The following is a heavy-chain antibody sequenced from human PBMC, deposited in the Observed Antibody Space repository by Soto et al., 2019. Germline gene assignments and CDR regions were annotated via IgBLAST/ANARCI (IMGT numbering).Heavy chain of an antibody. D-gene: IGHD6-13*01. V-gene: IGHV3-23*01. CDR1: GFTFSSYA. CDR2: ISGSGGST. Sequence: GGSLRLSCAASGFTFSSYAMSWVRQAPGKGLEWVSAISGSGGSTYYADSVKGRFTISRDNSKNTLYLQMNSLRAEDTAVYYCAKTPPGTYSSSWYSPYYYYGMDVWGQGTTVTVS. CDR3: AKTPPGTYSSSWYSPYYYYGMDV. J-gene: IGHJ6*02.